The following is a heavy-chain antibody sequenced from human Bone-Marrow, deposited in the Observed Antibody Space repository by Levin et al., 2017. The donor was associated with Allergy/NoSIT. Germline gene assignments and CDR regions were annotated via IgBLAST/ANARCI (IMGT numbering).Heavy chain of an antibody. CDR1: GFSFSDYA. D-gene: IGHD1-26*01. Sequence: GGSLRLSCVASGFSFSDYAIHWVRQAPGKGLEWVAVISYDGSKEFYAESVKGRFTISRDNSKNTVYLQVDSLRTEDTAVYFCARSNTRSFYGARAYWGQGTLVSVSS. CDR2: ISYDGSKE. CDR3: ARSNTRSFYGARAY. V-gene: IGHV3-30*04. J-gene: IGHJ1*01.